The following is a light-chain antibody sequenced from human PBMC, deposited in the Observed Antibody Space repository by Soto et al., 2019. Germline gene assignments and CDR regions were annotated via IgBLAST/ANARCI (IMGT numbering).Light chain of an antibody. V-gene: IGKV1-5*01. CDR3: QQYDSYSPT. CDR2: DAS. CDR1: QSIGSW. J-gene: IGKJ1*01. Sequence: IQMTQSPSTLSASVGDRVTITCRASQSIGSWLAWYQQKPGKAPKFLIYDASSLEAGVPSRFSGSGSGTEFTLTISSLQPDDFATYYCQQYDSYSPTFGQGTKVQIK.